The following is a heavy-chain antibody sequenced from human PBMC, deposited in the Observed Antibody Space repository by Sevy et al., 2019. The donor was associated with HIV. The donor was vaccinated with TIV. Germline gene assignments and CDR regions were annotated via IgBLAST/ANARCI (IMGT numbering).Heavy chain of an antibody. CDR1: GFTFSIYY. J-gene: IGHJ4*01. CDR3: ARYGGYIDH. Sequence: GESLKISCAASGFTFSIYYMTWARQAPGKGLEWVANIKSDGSDKYYVDSVKGRFTISRDNAKNSLYLQMNSLTAEDTAVYYCARYGGYIDHWGHGTLVTVS. CDR2: IKSDGSDK. D-gene: IGHD2-15*01. V-gene: IGHV3-7*01.